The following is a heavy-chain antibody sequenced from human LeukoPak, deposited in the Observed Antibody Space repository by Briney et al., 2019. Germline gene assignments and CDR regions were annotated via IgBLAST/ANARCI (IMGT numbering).Heavy chain of an antibody. D-gene: IGHD6-19*01. J-gene: IGHJ4*02. CDR2: IYYSGST. CDR1: GGSISSSSYY. Sequence: SETLSLTCTVSGGSISSSSYYWGSIRQPPGKGLEWIGSIYYSGSTYYNPSLKSRVTISVDTSKNQFSLKLSSVTAADTAVYYCARRYSYSSRPDYWGQGTLVTVSS. CDR3: ARRYSYSSRPDY. V-gene: IGHV4-39*01.